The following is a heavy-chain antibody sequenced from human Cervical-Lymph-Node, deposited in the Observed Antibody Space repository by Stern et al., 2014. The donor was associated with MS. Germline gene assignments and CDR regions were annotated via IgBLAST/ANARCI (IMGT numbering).Heavy chain of an antibody. J-gene: IGHJ4*02. V-gene: IGHV5-51*03. CDR3: ARWSVACDY. CDR2: IYPGDSDI. D-gene: IGHD2-21*01. Sequence: EVHLVEYGEELKKPGESLKISCKTYGYNFINYWVAWVRQVSGKGLEWIGIIYPGDSDIRYSPSFQGHVTMSVDKSNTTAYLQWKSLKASDTAVYYCARWSVACDYWGQGALITVSS. CDR1: GYNFINYW.